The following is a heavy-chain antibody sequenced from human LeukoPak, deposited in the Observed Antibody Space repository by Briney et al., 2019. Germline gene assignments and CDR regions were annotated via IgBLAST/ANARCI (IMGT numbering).Heavy chain of an antibody. J-gene: IGHJ4*02. Sequence: ASVKVSCKASGYTLTSYYMHWVRQAPGQGLEWMGIINPSGGSTSYAQKFQGRVTMTRDTSTSTVYMELSSLRSEDTAVYYCARAGSAKGTAYYFDYWGQGTLVTVSS. CDR2: INPSGGST. D-gene: IGHD3-10*01. V-gene: IGHV1-46*01. CDR3: ARAGSAKGTAYYFDY. CDR1: GYTLTSYY.